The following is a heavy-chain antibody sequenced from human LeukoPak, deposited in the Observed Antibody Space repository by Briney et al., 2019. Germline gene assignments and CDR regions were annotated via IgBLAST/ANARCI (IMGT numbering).Heavy chain of an antibody. J-gene: IGHJ3*02. V-gene: IGHV5-51*01. Sequence: GGSPKISFKGSGYSFTSFWIGWVRQMPGKGLEWRGIIYPGDSDTRYSPTFQGQVTNSAHKSISTAYLQWSSLKSSDTAMYYCARHGCSSTSCYADIWGQGTMVTVSS. CDR1: GYSFTSFW. CDR2: IYPGDSDT. CDR3: ARHGCSSTSCYADI. D-gene: IGHD2-2*01.